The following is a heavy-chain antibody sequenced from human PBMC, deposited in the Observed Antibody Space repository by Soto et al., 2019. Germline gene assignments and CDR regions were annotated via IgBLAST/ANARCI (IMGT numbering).Heavy chain of an antibody. CDR2: VSSTGST. V-gene: IGHV4-4*07. Sequence: QVQLQESGPGLVKPSETLSLSCTVSGGSISNYYWSWIRQPAEKRLEWIGRVSSTGSTYYNPSLKSRVTISVDTSKNQFSLNLTSVTAADTAVYYCARGVPAAGTDWFDPWGQGTLVTVSS. D-gene: IGHD6-13*01. CDR3: ARGVPAAGTDWFDP. CDR1: GGSISNYY. J-gene: IGHJ5*02.